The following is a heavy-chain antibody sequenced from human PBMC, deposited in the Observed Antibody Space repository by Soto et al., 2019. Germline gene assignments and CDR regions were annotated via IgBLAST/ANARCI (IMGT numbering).Heavy chain of an antibody. D-gene: IGHD3-10*01. CDR1: GFTFSNYA. CDR3: ARNGSGNYYHFDY. J-gene: IGHJ4*02. V-gene: IGHV3-30*04. CDR2: ISYDGRNK. Sequence: PGGSLRLSCAASGFTFSNYAMHWVRQAPGKGLEWVAVISYDGRNKYYADSVKGRFTIPRDNSKNTLYLQVNSLRADDTAVYYCARNGSGNYYHFDYWGQGTLVTVS.